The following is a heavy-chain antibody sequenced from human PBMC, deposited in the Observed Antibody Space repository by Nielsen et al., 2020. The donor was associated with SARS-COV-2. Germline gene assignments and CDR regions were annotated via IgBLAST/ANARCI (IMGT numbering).Heavy chain of an antibody. CDR1: GYSFTSYW. J-gene: IGHJ6*02. Sequence: GSLRLSCKGSGYSFTSYWIGWVRQMPGKGLEWMGIIYPGDSDTRYSPSFQGQVTISADKSISTAYLQWSSLKASDTAMYYCARLPFYYDSSGSIGMDVWGQGTTVTVSS. CDR2: IYPGDSDT. V-gene: IGHV5-51*01. D-gene: IGHD3-22*01. CDR3: ARLPFYYDSSGSIGMDV.